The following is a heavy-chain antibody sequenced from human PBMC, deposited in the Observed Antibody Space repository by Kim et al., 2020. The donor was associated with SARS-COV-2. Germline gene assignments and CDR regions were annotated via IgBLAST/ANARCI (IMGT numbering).Heavy chain of an antibody. V-gene: IGHV7-4-1*02. D-gene: IGHD5-12*01. CDR3: ARQRGYSGYDLPWTPQKNWFDP. CDR1: GYTFTSYA. J-gene: IGHJ5*02. CDR2: INTNTGNP. Sequence: ASVKVSCKASGYTFTSYAMNWVRQAPGQGLEWMGWINTNTGNPTYAQGFTGRFVFSLDTSVSTAYLQISSLKAEDTAVYYCARQRGYSGYDLPWTPQKNWFDPWGQGTLVTVSS.